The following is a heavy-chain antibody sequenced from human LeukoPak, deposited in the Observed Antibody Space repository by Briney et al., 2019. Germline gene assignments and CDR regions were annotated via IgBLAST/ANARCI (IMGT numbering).Heavy chain of an antibody. Sequence: SVKVSCKASGYTFTSYDINWVRQAPGQGLEWMGRIIPILGIANYAQKFQGRVTITADKSTSTAYMELSSLRSEDTAVYYCAIRPLDCSSTSCYTEAYYFMDVWGKGTTVTVSS. CDR1: GYTFTSYD. J-gene: IGHJ6*03. CDR3: AIRPLDCSSTSCYTEAYYFMDV. D-gene: IGHD2-2*02. CDR2: IIPILGIA. V-gene: IGHV1-69*04.